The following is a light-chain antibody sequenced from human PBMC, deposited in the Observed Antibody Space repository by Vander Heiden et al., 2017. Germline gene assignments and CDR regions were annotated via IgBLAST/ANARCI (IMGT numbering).Light chain of an antibody. CDR3: MIWV. V-gene: IGLV5-45*03. Sequence: QAVLTQPSSLSASPGASASLTCTLRSGINVATYRIYWYQQKPESPPQYLLRYKSDSDKQQGSGVPSRFSGSKDASANAGILLIAGLQSEDEADYYCMIWVFGGGTKLTVL. CDR1: SGINVATYR. J-gene: IGLJ3*02. CDR2: YKSDSDK.